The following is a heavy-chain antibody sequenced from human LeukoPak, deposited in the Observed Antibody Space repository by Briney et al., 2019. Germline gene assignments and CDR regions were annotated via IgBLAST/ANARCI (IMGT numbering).Heavy chain of an antibody. V-gene: IGHV1-69*13. CDR1: GGTFISYA. CDR2: IIPIFATA. J-gene: IGHJ4*02. Sequence: ASVKVSCKASGGTFISYAISWVRQAPGQGLEGMGGIIPIFATANYAQKFQGRGTITAGESTSTAFMQLSSLRSEDTAVYYCARGNPRSLLPYYFDYWGQGTLVTVSS. CDR3: ARGNPRSLLPYYFDY. D-gene: IGHD3-3*01.